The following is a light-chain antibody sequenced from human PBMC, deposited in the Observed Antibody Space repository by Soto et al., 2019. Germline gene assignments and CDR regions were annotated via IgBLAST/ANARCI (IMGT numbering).Light chain of an antibody. CDR1: QSVSSN. CDR3: QQYNNWLWT. J-gene: IGKJ1*01. CDR2: GAS. Sequence: EIVMTQSPATLSVSPGERATISCRASQSVSSNLAWYQQKPGQVPRLLIYGASTRATGIPARFSGSGSGTEFTLTISSLQSEDFAVYYCQQYNNWLWTFGQGTKV. V-gene: IGKV3-15*01.